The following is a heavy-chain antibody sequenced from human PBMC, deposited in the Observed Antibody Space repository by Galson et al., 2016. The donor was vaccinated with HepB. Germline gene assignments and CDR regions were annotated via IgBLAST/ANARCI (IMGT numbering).Heavy chain of an antibody. J-gene: IGHJ4*02. D-gene: IGHD1-26*01. CDR3: ARGGVGATTSERRQYFDY. V-gene: IGHV3-53*01. CDR2: IYSGGST. Sequence: SLRLSCAASGFTVSTNYMSWVRQAPGKGLEWVSSIYSGGSTYYADPAKGRFSISRDNPKNTVYLQMNSRRAEDTAVYYCARGGVGATTSERRQYFDYWGQGTLVTVSS. CDR1: GFTVSTNY.